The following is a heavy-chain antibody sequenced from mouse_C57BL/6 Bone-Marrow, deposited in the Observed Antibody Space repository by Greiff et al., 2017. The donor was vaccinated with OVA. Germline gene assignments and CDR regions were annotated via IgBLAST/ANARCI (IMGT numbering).Heavy chain of an antibody. J-gene: IGHJ3*01. Sequence: EVKLLESGGGLVQPGGSLSLSCAASGFTFTDYYMSWVRQPPGKALEWLGFIRNKANGYTTECSASVKGRFTISRDTSQSLLYLQMNALRAEDSATDYCAKCAYYDYDGFAYWGQGTLVTVSA. CDR1: GFTFTDYY. V-gene: IGHV7-3*01. D-gene: IGHD2-4*01. CDR3: AKCAYYDYDGFAY. CDR2: IRNKANGYTT.